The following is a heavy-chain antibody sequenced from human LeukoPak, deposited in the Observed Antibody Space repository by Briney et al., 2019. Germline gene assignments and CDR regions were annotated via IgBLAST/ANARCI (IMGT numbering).Heavy chain of an antibody. Sequence: GASVKVSCKVSGYSLTELSMHWVRQTLDKGLEWMGAFDPGDAETIYAQKFQGRVTLTEDTSTDTAYMELTSLRAEDTAVYYCATFVPYSDSSDFYIHAFHIWGRGTMVTVSS. J-gene: IGHJ3*02. D-gene: IGHD3-22*01. CDR2: FDPGDAET. V-gene: IGHV1-24*01. CDR3: ATFVPYSDSSDFYIHAFHI. CDR1: GYSLTELS.